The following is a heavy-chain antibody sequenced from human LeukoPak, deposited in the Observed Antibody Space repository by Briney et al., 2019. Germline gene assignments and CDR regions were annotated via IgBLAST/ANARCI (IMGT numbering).Heavy chain of an antibody. V-gene: IGHV3-21*01. J-gene: IGHJ6*02. Sequence: PGGSLRLSCAASGFTFSSYSMNWVRQAPGKGLEWVSSICSTSRCIFYADSVKGRFTISRDNAKSSLYLQMNDLRAEDTAVYYCARDYTATGGMDVWGQGTTVTVS. CDR2: ICSTSRCI. D-gene: IGHD2-21*02. CDR3: ARDYTATGGMDV. CDR1: GFTFSSYS.